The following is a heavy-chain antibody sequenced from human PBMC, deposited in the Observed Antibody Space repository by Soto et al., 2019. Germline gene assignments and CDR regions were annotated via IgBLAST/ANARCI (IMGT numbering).Heavy chain of an antibody. D-gene: IGHD3-3*01. CDR3: ASTELGYDFWSGYYIGGMDV. J-gene: IGHJ6*02. CDR2: IIPIFGTA. CDR1: GGTFSSYA. V-gene: IGHV1-69*13. Sequence: GASVKVSCKASGGTFSSYAISWVRQAPGQGLEWMGGIIPIFGTANYAQKFQGRVTITADESTSTAYMELSSLRSEDTAVYYCASTELGYDFWSGYYIGGMDVWGQGTPVT.